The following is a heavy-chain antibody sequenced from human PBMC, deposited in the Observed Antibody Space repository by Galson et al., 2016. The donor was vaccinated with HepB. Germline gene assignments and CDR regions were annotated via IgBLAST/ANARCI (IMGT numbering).Heavy chain of an antibody. D-gene: IGHD3-22*01. CDR1: GFTFSNSA. V-gene: IGHV3-23*01. Sequence: SLRLSCAASGFTFSNSAMNWVRQPPGRRLEWVSVISNSGDNAWYDDSVTGRFTISRDNSKNTLFLQMNSLRADDTAVYYCAKGRGGGPYYYDSSGSLFDYWGQGTLVTVSS. CDR2: ISNSGDNA. J-gene: IGHJ4*02. CDR3: AKGRGGGPYYYDSSGSLFDY.